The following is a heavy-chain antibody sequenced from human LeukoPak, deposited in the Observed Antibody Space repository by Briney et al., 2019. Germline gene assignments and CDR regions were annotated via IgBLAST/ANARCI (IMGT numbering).Heavy chain of an antibody. CDR1: GGSISSSSYY. CDR2: IYYSAGG. V-gene: IGHV4-39*01. D-gene: IGHD6-13*01. Sequence: PSESLSLTCTVSGGSISSSSYYWGCIRQPPEKGLEWIGSIYYSAGGSNNPSLKSRVTISVDTSKNQFSLKLSSVTAADTAVYYCARSSGYSSSGGLNWFDTWGQGTLVTVSS. CDR3: ARSSGYSSSGGLNWFDT. J-gene: IGHJ5*02.